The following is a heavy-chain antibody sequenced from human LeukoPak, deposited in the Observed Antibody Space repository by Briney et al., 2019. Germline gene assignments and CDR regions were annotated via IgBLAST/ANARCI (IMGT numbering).Heavy chain of an antibody. D-gene: IGHD3-3*01. Sequence: SETLSLTCAVYGGSFSGYYWSWIRQPPGKGLEWIGEINHSGSTNYNPSLKRRVTISVDTSKNQFSLKLSSVTAADTAVYYCARRDDFWSGYYTTRGYYFDYWGQGTLVTVSS. CDR2: INHSGST. J-gene: IGHJ4*02. CDR3: ARRDDFWSGYYTTRGYYFDY. V-gene: IGHV4-34*01. CDR1: GGSFSGYY.